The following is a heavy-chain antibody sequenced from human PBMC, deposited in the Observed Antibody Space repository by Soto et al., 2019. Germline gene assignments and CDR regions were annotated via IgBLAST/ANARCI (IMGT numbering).Heavy chain of an antibody. Sequence: ASVKVSCKASGGTFSSYAISWVRQAPGQGLEWMGGIIPIFGTANYAQKFQGRVTITADESTSTAYMELSSLRSEDTAVYYCARDGYSYYYGMDVWGQGTTVTVSS. CDR3: ARDGYSYYYGMDV. CDR1: GGTFSSYA. V-gene: IGHV1-69*13. CDR2: IIPIFGTA. D-gene: IGHD5-18*01. J-gene: IGHJ6*02.